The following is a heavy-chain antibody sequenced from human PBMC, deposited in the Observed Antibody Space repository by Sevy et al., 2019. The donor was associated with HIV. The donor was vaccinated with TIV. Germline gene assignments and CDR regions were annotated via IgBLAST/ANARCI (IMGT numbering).Heavy chain of an antibody. CDR2: ISYDGSNK. Sequence: GGSLRLSCAASGFTFSSYAMHWVRQAPGKGLEWVAVISYDGSNKYYADSVKGRFTISRDNSKNTLYLQMNSLRAEDTAVYYCARDPVPPIIAVAEDDTFDYWGQGTLVTVSS. D-gene: IGHD6-19*01. CDR1: GFTFSSYA. V-gene: IGHV3-30*04. CDR3: ARDPVPPIIAVAEDDTFDY. J-gene: IGHJ4*02.